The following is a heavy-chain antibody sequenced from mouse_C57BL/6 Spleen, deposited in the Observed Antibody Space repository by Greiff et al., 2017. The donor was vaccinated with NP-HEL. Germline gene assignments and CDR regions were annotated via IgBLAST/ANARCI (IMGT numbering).Heavy chain of an antibody. CDR3: TRHDYDEGFDY. CDR2: IRNKANNHAT. CDR1: GFTFSDAW. Sequence: EVQVVESGGGLVQPGGSMKLSCAASGFTFSDAWMDWVRQSPEKGLEWVAEIRNKANNHATYYAESVKGRFTISRDDSKSSVYLQMNSLRAEDTGIYYCTRHDYDEGFDYWGQGTTLTVSS. V-gene: IGHV6-6*01. D-gene: IGHD2-4*01. J-gene: IGHJ2*01.